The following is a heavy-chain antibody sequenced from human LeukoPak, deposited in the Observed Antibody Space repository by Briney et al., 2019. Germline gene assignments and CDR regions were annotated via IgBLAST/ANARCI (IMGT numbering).Heavy chain of an antibody. V-gene: IGHV4-34*01. CDR2: INHSGST. D-gene: IGHD3/OR15-3a*01. Sequence: SETLSLTCAVYGGSFSGYYWSWIRQPPGKGLEWIGEINHSGSTNYNPSLKSRVTISVDTSKNQFSLKLSSVTAADTAVYYCARGRTGGIDFWGQGTLVTVSS. CDR3: ARGRTGGIDF. CDR1: GGSFSGYY. J-gene: IGHJ4*02.